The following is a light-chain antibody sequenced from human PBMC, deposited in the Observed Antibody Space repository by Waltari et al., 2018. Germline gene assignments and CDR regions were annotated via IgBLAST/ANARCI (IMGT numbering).Light chain of an antibody. J-gene: IGKJ1*01. CDR1: QSVSSSY. CDR3: QQYGSSLWT. V-gene: IGKV3D-20*01. Sequence: EIVLTQSPATLSLSPGERATLSCGASQSVSSSYLAWYQQKPGLAPRLLIYDASSRATGFPDRFSGSGSGTDFTLTISRLEPEDFAVYYCQQYGSSLWTFGQGTKVEIK. CDR2: DAS.